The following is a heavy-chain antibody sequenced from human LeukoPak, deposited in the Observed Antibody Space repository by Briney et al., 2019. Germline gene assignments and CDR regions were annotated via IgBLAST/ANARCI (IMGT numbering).Heavy chain of an antibody. CDR2: INAGNGNT. V-gene: IGHV1-3*01. CDR3: ARDYDILTGYYTFIP. Sequence: ASVKVSCKASGYTFTGYAMHWVRQAPGQRLEWMGWINAGNGNTKYSQKFQGRVTITRDTSASTAYMELSSLRSEDTAVYYCARDYDILTGYYTFIPWGQGTLVTVSS. CDR1: GYTFTGYA. D-gene: IGHD3-9*01. J-gene: IGHJ5*02.